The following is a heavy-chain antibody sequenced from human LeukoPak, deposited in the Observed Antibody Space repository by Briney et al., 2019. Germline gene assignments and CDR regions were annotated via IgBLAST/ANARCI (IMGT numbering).Heavy chain of an antibody. D-gene: IGHD3-22*01. V-gene: IGHV4-59*01. CDR2: SRDSGTT. CDR3: AGTLKWLAFDY. Sequence: SETLSLTCTASGGSISNYYWSWIRQSPGKGLEWIGNSRDSGTTNYNPSLKSRVTISVDTSKNQLSLKLTSVTTADTAVYYCAGTLKWLAFDYWGQGTLVTVSS. CDR1: GGSISNYY. J-gene: IGHJ4*02.